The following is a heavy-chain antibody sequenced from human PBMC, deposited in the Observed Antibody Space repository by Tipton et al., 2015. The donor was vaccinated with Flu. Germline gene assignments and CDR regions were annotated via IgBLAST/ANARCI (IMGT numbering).Heavy chain of an antibody. CDR1: GYTFSNHW. D-gene: IGHD5-12*01. Sequence: QLVQSGAEVKKPGESVKISCKASGYTFSNHWIVWVRQMPGKGLEWMGTIFPGHTDTRYGPSFQGQVTISADESIDTAFLQWNTLRASDTAIYYCARQAIPMYSDYRDYFYSAMDAWGQGTTVTVSS. CDR3: ARQAIPMYSDYRDYFYSAMDA. J-gene: IGHJ6*02. CDR2: IFPGHTDT. V-gene: IGHV5-51*01.